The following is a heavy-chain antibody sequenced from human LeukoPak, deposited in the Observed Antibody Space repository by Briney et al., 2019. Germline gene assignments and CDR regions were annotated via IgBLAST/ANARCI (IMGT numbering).Heavy chain of an antibody. D-gene: IGHD3-22*01. CDR2: ISGSGGST. CDR3: AKPLYYYDSSGPYQGFDY. CDR1: GFTFSSYD. Sequence: GGSLRLSCAASGFTFSSYDMSWVRQAPGKGLEWVSAISGSGGSTYYADSVKGRFTISRDNSKNTLYLQMNSLRAEDTAVYYCAKPLYYYDSSGPYQGFDYWGQGTLVTVSS. J-gene: IGHJ4*02. V-gene: IGHV3-23*01.